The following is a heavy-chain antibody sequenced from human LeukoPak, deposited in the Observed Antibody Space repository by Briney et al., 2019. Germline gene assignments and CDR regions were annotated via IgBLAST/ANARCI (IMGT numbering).Heavy chain of an antibody. J-gene: IGHJ3*02. CDR3: ARAQQMDDAFDI. V-gene: IGHV3-66*02. CDR1: GFTVSSNY. Sequence: GGSLRLSCAASGFTVSSNYMSWVRQAPGKGLEWVSVIYSGGSTYYADSVKGRFTISRDNSKSTLYLQMNSLRAEDTAVYYCARAQQMDDAFDIWGQGTMVTVSS. CDR2: IYSGGST. D-gene: IGHD6-13*01.